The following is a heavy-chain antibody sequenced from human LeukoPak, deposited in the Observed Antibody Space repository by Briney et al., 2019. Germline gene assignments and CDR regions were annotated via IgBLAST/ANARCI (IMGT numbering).Heavy chain of an antibody. Sequence: ASVKVSCKASGYTFTSYGINWVRQAPGRGLEWMGWISAYNGNTNYAQNLQGRVTMTTDTSTSTAYMELRSLRSDDTAVYYCARAEIRYYDSSGYYSYYFDYWAREPWSPSPQ. D-gene: IGHD3-22*01. CDR3: ARAEIRYYDSSGYYSYYFDY. J-gene: IGHJ4*02. CDR2: ISAYNGNT. V-gene: IGHV1-18*01. CDR1: GYTFTSYG.